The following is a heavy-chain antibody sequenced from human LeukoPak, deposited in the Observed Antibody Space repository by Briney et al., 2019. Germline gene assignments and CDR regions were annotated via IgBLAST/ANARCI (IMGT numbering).Heavy chain of an antibody. J-gene: IGHJ4*02. Sequence: SETLSLTCTVSGGSISSYYWSWIRQPPGKGLEWIGYIYYSGIANYNPSLKSRVAISVDTSKNQFSLKLRSVTAADTAVYYCARDYGSGYDSLFHFDYWGQGTLVTVSS. D-gene: IGHD5-12*01. CDR1: GGSISSYY. CDR3: ARDYGSGYDSLFHFDY. V-gene: IGHV4-59*12. CDR2: IYYSGIA.